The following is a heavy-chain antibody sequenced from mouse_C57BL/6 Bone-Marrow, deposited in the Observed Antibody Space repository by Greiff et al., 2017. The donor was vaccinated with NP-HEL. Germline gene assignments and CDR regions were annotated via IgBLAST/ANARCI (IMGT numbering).Heavy chain of an antibody. Sequence: QVQLQQSGPELVKPGASVKISCKASGYAFSSSWMNWVKQRPGKGLEWIGRIYPGDGDTNYNGKFKGKATLTADKSSSTAYMQLSSLTSEDSAVYFCARFPYYYGSSDWYFDVWGTGTTVTVSS. CDR1: GYAFSSSW. CDR3: ARFPYYYGSSDWYFDV. V-gene: IGHV1-82*01. D-gene: IGHD1-1*01. CDR2: IYPGDGDT. J-gene: IGHJ1*03.